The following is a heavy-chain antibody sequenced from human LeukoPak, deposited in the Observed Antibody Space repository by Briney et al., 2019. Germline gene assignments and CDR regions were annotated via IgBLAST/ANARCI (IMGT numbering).Heavy chain of an antibody. J-gene: IGHJ6*03. Sequence: GGSLRLSCAASGFTFSSYGMHWVRQAPGKGLEWVAFIRYDGSNKYYADSVKGRFTISRDNSKNTLYLQMNSLRAEDTAVYYCAKDRLLYYYYYMDVWGKGTTVTVSS. D-gene: IGHD2/OR15-2a*01. CDR1: GFTFSSYG. V-gene: IGHV3-30*02. CDR2: IRYDGSNK. CDR3: AKDRLLYYYYYMDV.